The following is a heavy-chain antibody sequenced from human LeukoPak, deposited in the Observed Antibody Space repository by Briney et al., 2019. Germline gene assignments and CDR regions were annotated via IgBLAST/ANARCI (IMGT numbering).Heavy chain of an antibody. Sequence: SETLSLTCAVYGGSFSGYYWSWIRQPPGKGLEWIGEINHSGSTNYNPSLKSRVTISVDTSKNQFSLKLSSVTAADTAVYYCARVAGLGYCSGGSCYPPYYYYYYMDVWGKGTTVTVSS. CDR1: GGSFSGYY. J-gene: IGHJ6*03. CDR2: INHSGST. CDR3: ARVAGLGYCSGGSCYPPYYYYYYMDV. D-gene: IGHD2-15*01. V-gene: IGHV4-34*01.